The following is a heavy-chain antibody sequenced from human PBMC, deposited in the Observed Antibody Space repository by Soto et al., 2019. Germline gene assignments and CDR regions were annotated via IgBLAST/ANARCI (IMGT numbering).Heavy chain of an antibody. V-gene: IGHV4-4*07. CDR3: AREGSYSAYNFAHGIQLWSFDF. J-gene: IGHJ4*02. D-gene: IGHD5-12*01. Sequence: SETLSLTCTVSGGSITTFYWSWVRQPTGKGLEWIGRIFSSGSTSFNPSLESRVAVSVDTSKNHFSLNLSSVTAADMAVYYCAREGSYSAYNFAHGIQLWSFDFWGQGALVTVSS. CDR2: IFSSGST. CDR1: GGSITTFY.